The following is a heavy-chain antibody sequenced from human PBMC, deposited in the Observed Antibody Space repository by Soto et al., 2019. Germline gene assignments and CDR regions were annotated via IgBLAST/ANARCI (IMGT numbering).Heavy chain of an antibody. CDR3: VRRPSITTFGVVITGNYYGMDV. CDR1: GYTFTSYD. Sequence: QVQLVQSGAEVKKPGASVKVSCKASGYTFTSYDINWVRQATGQGLEWMGWMNPNSGNTGYAQKFQGRVTMTRNTSISTAYMEKSRRRFEDTAVYYCVRRPSITTFGVVITGNYYGMDVWGQGTTVTVSS. V-gene: IGHV1-8*01. D-gene: IGHD3-3*01. J-gene: IGHJ6*02. CDR2: MNPNSGNT.